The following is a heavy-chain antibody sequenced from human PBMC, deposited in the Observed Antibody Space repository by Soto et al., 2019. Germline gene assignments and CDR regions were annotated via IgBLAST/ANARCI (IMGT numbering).Heavy chain of an antibody. CDR1: GFTFSTYT. D-gene: IGHD2-2*01. J-gene: IGHJ4*02. CDR2: ISGSGGSP. V-gene: IGHV3-23*01. Sequence: GGSLRLSCAASGFTFSTYTMSWVRQAPGKGLEWVSAISGSGGSPSYADSVQGRFTISRDNPKNTLYLQMNSLRAEDTAMYYCAKARCSTTNCYVPDYWGQGTLVTVSX. CDR3: AKARCSTTNCYVPDY.